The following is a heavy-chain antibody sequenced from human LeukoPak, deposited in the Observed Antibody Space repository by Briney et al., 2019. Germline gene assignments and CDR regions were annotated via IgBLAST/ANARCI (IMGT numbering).Heavy chain of an antibody. Sequence: PGGSLRLSCAASGFTFSDYYMSWIRQAPGKGLEWVSYISSSGSTIYYADSVKGRFTISRDNAKNSLYLQMNSLRAEDTAVYYCARVRLEYCSGGSCQGGFDYWGQGTLVTVSS. D-gene: IGHD2-15*01. V-gene: IGHV3-11*01. CDR3: ARVRLEYCSGGSCQGGFDY. CDR1: GFTFSDYY. CDR2: ISSSGSTI. J-gene: IGHJ4*02.